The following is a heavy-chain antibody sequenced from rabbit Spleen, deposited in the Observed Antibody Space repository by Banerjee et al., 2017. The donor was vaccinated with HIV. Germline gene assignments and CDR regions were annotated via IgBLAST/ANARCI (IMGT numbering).Heavy chain of an antibody. J-gene: IGHJ4*01. Sequence: QEHLKESGGGLVQPGGSLKLSCTASGFTLSSYYMNWVRQAPGKGLEWIGYIDPVFGITYYANWVDGRFSISKTSSTTVTLQMTSLTAADTATYFCARDLDGVIGWNFGWWGPGTLVTVS. D-gene: IGHD1-1*01. V-gene: IGHV1S45*01. CDR1: GFTLSSYYM. CDR3: ARDLDGVIGWNFGW. CDR2: IDPVFGIT.